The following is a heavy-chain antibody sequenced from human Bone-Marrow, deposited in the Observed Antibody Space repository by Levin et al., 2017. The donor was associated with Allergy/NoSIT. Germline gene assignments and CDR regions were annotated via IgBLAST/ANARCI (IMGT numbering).Heavy chain of an antibody. CDR3: AKTHCGGDCSPYYFDY. V-gene: IGHV3-9*01. Sequence: PTGGSLRLSCAASGFTFDDYAMHWVRQAPGKGLEWVSGISWNSGSIGYADSVKGRFTISRDNAKNSLYLQMNSLRAEDTALYYCAKTHCGGDCSPYYFDYWGQGTLVTVSS. CDR2: ISWNSGSI. J-gene: IGHJ4*02. D-gene: IGHD2-21*02. CDR1: GFTFDDYA.